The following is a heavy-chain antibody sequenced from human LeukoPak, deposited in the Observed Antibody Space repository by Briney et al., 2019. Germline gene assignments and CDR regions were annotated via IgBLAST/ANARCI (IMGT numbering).Heavy chain of an antibody. CDR2: VYASGTT. Sequence: PSETLSLTCTVSGGSISSYFWSWIRHPAGKGLEWIGRVYASGTTSYNPSLESRVTMSVDTSKNQFSLKMTSVTAADTAVYFCARSYDNGGYSVGFDYWAREPRSPSPQ. J-gene: IGHJ4*02. V-gene: IGHV4-4*07. D-gene: IGHD3-22*01. CDR3: ARSYDNGGYSVGFDY. CDR1: GGSISSYF.